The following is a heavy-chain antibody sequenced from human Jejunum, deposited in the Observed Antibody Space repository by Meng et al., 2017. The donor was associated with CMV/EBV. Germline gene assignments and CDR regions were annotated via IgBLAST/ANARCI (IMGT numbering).Heavy chain of an antibody. D-gene: IGHD5-18*01. V-gene: IGHV3-30*19. Sequence: CAASGFTFSNYGIHWVRQAPGKGLEWVTLISYDGSNKFYADSVKGRFTISRDNSKNTVYVQMNSLRVEDTAMYFCARGYNYGPHDYWGQGTLVTVSS. J-gene: IGHJ4*02. CDR2: ISYDGSNK. CDR3: ARGYNYGPHDY. CDR1: GFTFSNYG.